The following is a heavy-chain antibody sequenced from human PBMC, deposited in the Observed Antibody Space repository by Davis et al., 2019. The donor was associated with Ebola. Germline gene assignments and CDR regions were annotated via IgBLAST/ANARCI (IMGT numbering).Heavy chain of an antibody. CDR1: GGSISSSSYY. J-gene: IGHJ4*02. V-gene: IGHV4-39*01. D-gene: IGHD3-22*01. Sequence: SETLSLTCTVSGGSISSSSYYWGWIRQPPGKGLEWIGSIYYSGSTYYNPSLKSRVTISVDTSKNQFSLKLSFVTAADTAVYYCARRLTYYYDSSGYTSLGSFDYWGQGTLVTVSS. CDR2: IYYSGST. CDR3: ARRLTYYYDSSGYTSLGSFDY.